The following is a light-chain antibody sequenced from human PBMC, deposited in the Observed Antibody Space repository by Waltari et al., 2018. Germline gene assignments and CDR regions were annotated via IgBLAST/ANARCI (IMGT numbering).Light chain of an antibody. CDR2: HAS. CDR1: QNIGTN. V-gene: IGKV3-15*01. Sequence: EIVMTQSPATLSVSPGERVTLSCRASQNIGTNLAWYQHKLGQAPRFLIDHASTRTPGSPARFSGSGSGTEFTLTINSMQSEDFAVYYCQQYNNWPPWTFGQGTKVEIK. CDR3: QQYNNWPPWT. J-gene: IGKJ1*01.